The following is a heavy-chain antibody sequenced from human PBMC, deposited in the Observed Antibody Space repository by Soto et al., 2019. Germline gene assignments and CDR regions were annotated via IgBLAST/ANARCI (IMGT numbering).Heavy chain of an antibody. CDR1: GYTFTXYD. Sequence: QVQVVQSRAEVKKPGASVKVSCKTSGYTFTXYDINWVRQAPGQGLEYMGWVSPENRNAGYAPQFRXXXXXXXXXXXXXXXXXXXXXXXXXTAVYYXXVTTGYWGQGTMVTVSS. D-gene: IGHD4-17*01. CDR2: VSPENRNA. V-gene: IGHV1-8*01. CDR3: XVTTGY. J-gene: IGHJ4*02.